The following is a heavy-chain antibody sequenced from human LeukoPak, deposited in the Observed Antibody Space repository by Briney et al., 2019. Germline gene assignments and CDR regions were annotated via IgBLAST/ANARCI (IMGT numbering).Heavy chain of an antibody. V-gene: IGHV3-30-3*01. CDR1: GFTFSSYA. CDR2: ISYDGSNK. D-gene: IGHD6-13*01. CDR3: ASGIAAAGISDYY. J-gene: IGHJ4*02. Sequence: GRSLRLSCAASGFTFSSYAMHWVRQAPGKGLEWVAVISYDGSNKYYADSVKGRFTISRDNSKNTLYLQMNSLRAEDTAVYYCASGIAAAGISDYYWGQGTLVTVSS.